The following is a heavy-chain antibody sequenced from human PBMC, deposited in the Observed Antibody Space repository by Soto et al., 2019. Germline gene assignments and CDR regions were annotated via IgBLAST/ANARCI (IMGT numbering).Heavy chain of an antibody. V-gene: IGHV3-33*01. J-gene: IGHJ4*02. CDR2: IWYDGSNK. Sequence: PGGSLRLSCAASGFTFSSYGMHWVRQAPGKGLEWVAVIWYDGSNKYYADSVKGRFTISRDNAKNSLFLEMNSLRAEDTAAYYFARNRLIIDTTGAFDHWGQGIQVTVS. CDR1: GFTFSSYG. D-gene: IGHD4-4*01. CDR3: ARNRLIIDTTGAFDH.